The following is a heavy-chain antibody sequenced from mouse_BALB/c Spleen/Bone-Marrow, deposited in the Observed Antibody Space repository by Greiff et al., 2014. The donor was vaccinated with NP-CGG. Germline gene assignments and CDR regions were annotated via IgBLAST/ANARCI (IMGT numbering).Heavy chain of an antibody. CDR1: GYTFTSYT. V-gene: IGHV1-4*01. Sequence: VNVVESGAELARPGASVKMSCKASGYTFTSYTMHWVKQRPGQGLEWIGYINPSSGYTNYNQKFKDKATLTADKSSSTAYMQLSSLTSEDSAVYYCARESLYGSNYYWGQGTTLTVSS. CDR3: ARESLYGSNYY. CDR2: INPSSGYT. D-gene: IGHD1-1*01. J-gene: IGHJ2*01.